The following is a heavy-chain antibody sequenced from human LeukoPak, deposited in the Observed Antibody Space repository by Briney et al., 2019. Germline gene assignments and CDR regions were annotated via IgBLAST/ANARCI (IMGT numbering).Heavy chain of an antibody. CDR1: GFTFSSYW. J-gene: IGHJ4*02. CDR3: ASPDSGYSNFDY. CDR2: IYYSGST. V-gene: IGHV4-39*01. Sequence: PGGSLRLSCAASGFTFSSYWMSWVRQPPGKGLEWIGSIYYSGSTYYNPSLKSRVTISVDTSKNQFSLKLSSVTAADTAVYYCASPDSGYSNFDYWGQGTLVTVSS. D-gene: IGHD3-22*01.